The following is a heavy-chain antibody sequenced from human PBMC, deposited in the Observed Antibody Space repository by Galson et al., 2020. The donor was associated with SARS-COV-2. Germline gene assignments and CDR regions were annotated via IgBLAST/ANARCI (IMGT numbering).Heavy chain of an antibody. CDR2: NKSQTDGGTT. CDR1: GFHFSNAR. CDR3: TTDHEMATDFDY. V-gene: IGHV3-15*01. Sequence: GASLKISCAASGFHFSNARMSWVRQAPGKGLEWVGRNKSQTDGGTTDYAAHVKGRFTISRDDSKNTLYLQMNSLKTEDTAVYYCTTDHEMATDFDYWGQGTLVTVSS. D-gene: IGHD5-12*01. J-gene: IGHJ4*02.